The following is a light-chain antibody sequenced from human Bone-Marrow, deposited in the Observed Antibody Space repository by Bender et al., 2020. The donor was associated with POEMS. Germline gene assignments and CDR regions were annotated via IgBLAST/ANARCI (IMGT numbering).Light chain of an antibody. CDR3: CSYEVTSPL. J-gene: IGLJ2*01. Sequence: QSALTQPASVSGSPGQSITISCTGTNSDVGGYDYVSWYQHHPGKAPQLLIYEGSRRPSGVSNRFSGSKSGNAASLTISGLQAEDEADYYCCSYEVTSPLVGGGTKLTVL. CDR2: EGS. V-gene: IGLV2-14*01. CDR1: NSDVGGYDY.